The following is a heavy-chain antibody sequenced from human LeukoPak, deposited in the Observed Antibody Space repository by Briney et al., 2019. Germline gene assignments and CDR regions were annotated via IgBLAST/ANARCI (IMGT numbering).Heavy chain of an antibody. Sequence: LSLTCTVSGGSISSYYWSWIRQAPGKGLEWISYITSSGTSIYYADSVKGRFTISRDNSKNTLYLQMNSLRAEDTAVYYCAKGFYGELLVSDAFDIWGQGTMVTVSS. V-gene: IGHV3-11*04. CDR3: AKGFYGELLVSDAFDI. D-gene: IGHD3-10*01. J-gene: IGHJ3*02. CDR1: GGSISSYY. CDR2: ITSSGTSI.